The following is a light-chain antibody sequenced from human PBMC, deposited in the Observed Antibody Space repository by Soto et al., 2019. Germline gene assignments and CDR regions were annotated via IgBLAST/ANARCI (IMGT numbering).Light chain of an antibody. Sequence: EIVLTQSPGTLSLSPGERATLSCRASQSVSSSYLAWYQQKPGQAPRLLIYGASSRATGIPDRFSGSGSGTGFTLTISRLEPEDFAVYYCQQYGSSHRYTFGQRTKLEI. CDR2: GAS. CDR1: QSVSSSY. J-gene: IGKJ2*01. V-gene: IGKV3-20*01. CDR3: QQYGSSHRYT.